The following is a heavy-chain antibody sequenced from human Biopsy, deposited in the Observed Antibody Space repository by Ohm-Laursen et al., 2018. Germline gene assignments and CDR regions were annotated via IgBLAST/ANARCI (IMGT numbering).Heavy chain of an antibody. Sequence: SLRLSCAASGFTFSNYAMSWVRQAPGKGLEWVSGISWNSGSVVYADSVKGRFTISRDNAKNSLYLQMHSLRAEDTAFYYCAKASGYSSGWPIDYWGQGNLVTVSS. CDR3: AKASGYSSGWPIDY. J-gene: IGHJ4*02. V-gene: IGHV3-9*01. CDR2: ISWNSGSV. D-gene: IGHD6-19*01. CDR1: GFTFSNYA.